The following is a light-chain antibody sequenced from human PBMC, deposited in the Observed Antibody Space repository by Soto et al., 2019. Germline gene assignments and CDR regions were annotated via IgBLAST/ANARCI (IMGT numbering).Light chain of an antibody. CDR3: QQYNAYST. CDR2: QAS. CDR1: QSIRSW. V-gene: IGKV1-5*03. J-gene: IGKJ2*01. Sequence: DIPMTQSPSTLSASVGDRVTITCRASQSIRSWLAWYQQKPGKAPKLLIYQASTLGSGVPSRFSGSGSGTESTLTISSLPPDDFATYYCQQYNAYSTFGQGTKLEIK.